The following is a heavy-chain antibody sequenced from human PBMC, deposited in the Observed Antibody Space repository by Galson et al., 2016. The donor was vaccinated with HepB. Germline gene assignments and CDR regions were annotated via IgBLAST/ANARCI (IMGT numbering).Heavy chain of an antibody. Sequence: SETLSLTCTVSGGSISSSSYYWGWIRQPPGRGLEWIGNIYYSGSTYYKPSLKSRVTISADTSKNQFSLKLSSVTAADTAIYYCARTLKFRDDYSKNYYYHGMDVWAKGPTVTVSS. CDR2: IYYSGST. J-gene: IGHJ6*04. CDR1: GGSISSSSYY. CDR3: ARTLKFRDDYSKNYYYHGMDV. D-gene: IGHD4-11*01. V-gene: IGHV4-39*01.